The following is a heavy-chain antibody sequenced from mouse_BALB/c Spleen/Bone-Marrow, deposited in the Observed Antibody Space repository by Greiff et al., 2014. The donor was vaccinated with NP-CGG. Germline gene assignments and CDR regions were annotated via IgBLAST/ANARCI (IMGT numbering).Heavy chain of an antibody. V-gene: IGHV5-9-3*01. Sequence: EVKLVESGGGLVKPGGSLKLSCAASGFTFSSYAMSWVRQTPEKRLEWVATISSGGSYTYYSDSVKGRFTISRDNAKNTLYLQMSSLRSEDTAMYYCARHITTVVADYWGQGTTLTVSS. CDR3: ARHITTVVADY. J-gene: IGHJ2*01. CDR2: ISSGGSYT. D-gene: IGHD1-1*01. CDR1: GFTFSSYA.